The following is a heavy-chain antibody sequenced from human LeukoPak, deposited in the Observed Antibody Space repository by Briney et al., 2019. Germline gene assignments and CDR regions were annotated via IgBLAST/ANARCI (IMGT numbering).Heavy chain of an antibody. CDR3: ARSPGGQWLVPFDY. CDR1: GGSINNYY. CDR2: VFYSGST. Sequence: SETLSLTCTASGGSINNYYWSWIRQPPGKGLEWIGYVFYSGSTNYNPSLKSRVTISVDTSKNQFSLKLISVTAADTAMYYCARSPGGQWLVPFDYWGQGTLVSVSS. D-gene: IGHD6-19*01. V-gene: IGHV4-59*08. J-gene: IGHJ4*02.